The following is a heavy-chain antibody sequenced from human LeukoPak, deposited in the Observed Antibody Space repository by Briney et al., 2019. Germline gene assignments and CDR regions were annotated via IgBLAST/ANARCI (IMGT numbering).Heavy chain of an antibody. CDR2: IYYSGST. CDR3: ARDLLGGYFDGNDI. CDR1: GGSISSYY. V-gene: IGHV4-59*01. Sequence: PSETLSLTCTVSGGSISSYYWSWIRQPPGKGLEWIGYIYYSGSTNYNPSLKSRVTISVDTSKNQFSLKLSSVTAADTAVYYCARDLLGGYFDGNDIWGQGTMVTVSS. J-gene: IGHJ3*02. D-gene: IGHD3-9*01.